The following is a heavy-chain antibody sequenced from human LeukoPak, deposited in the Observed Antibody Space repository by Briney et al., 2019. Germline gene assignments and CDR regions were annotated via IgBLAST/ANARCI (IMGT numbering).Heavy chain of an antibody. D-gene: IGHD3-16*01. J-gene: IGHJ4*02. CDR2: ISSSSSYI. V-gene: IGHV3-21*01. CDR1: GFTFSSYS. Sequence: GGSLRLSCAASGFTFSSYSMNWVRQAPGKGLEWVSSISSSSSYIYYADSVKGRFIISRDNAKKSLYLRMNSLRAEDTAVYYCARRSFEGFDYWGQGTLVTVAS. CDR3: ARRSFEGFDY.